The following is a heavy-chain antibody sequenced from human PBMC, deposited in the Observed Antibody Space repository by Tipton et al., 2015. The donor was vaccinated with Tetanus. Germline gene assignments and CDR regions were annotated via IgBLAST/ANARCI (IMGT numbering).Heavy chain of an antibody. Sequence: TLSLTCTVSGGSISSGGYYWSWIRQHPGKGLEWIGDIYYSGSTYSDPSLKGRVTISVDTSKNQFSLRLNSVTAADTAVYYCARDQARGARGWNYFDYWGLGTLATVSS. CDR2: IYYSGST. D-gene: IGHD1-26*01. CDR1: GGSISSGGYY. CDR3: ARDQARGARGWNYFDY. V-gene: IGHV4-31*03. J-gene: IGHJ4*02.